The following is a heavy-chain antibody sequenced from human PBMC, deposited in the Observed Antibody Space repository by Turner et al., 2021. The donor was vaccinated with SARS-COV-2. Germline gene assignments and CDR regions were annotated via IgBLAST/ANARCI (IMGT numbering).Heavy chain of an antibody. CDR1: GFTFSSYG. CDR2: ISYDGSNK. Sequence: QVQLVESGGGVVPPGRSLRLSCAASGFTFSSYGMHWVRQAPGKGLEWVAVISYDGSNKYYADSVKGRFTISRDNSKNTLYLQMNSLRAEDTAVYYCAKGESQYFDYWGQGTLVTVSS. J-gene: IGHJ4*02. V-gene: IGHV3-30*18. CDR3: AKGESQYFDY.